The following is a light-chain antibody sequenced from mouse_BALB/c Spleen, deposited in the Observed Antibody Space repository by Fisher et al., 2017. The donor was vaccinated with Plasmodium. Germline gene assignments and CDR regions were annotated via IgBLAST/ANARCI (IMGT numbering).Light chain of an antibody. CDR2: KVS. V-gene: IGKV1-110*01. Sequence: DIVLTQTPLSLTVSLGDQASISCRSSQSLVHSNGNTYLHWYLQKPGQTPKLLIYKVSNRFSGIPSRFSGSGSVTDFTLSIISVETEDFGMYFCQQSNDWPLTFGSGTKLELK. J-gene: IGKJ5*01. CDR1: QSLVHSNGNTY. CDR3: QQSNDWPLT.